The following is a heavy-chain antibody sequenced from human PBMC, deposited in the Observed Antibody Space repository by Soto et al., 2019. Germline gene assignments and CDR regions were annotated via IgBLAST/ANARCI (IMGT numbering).Heavy chain of an antibody. J-gene: IGHJ3*02. V-gene: IGHV3-30*18. CDR1: GFTFINYG. CDR3: AKDPTIAPRWALDI. D-gene: IGHD6-13*01. Sequence: PGGSLRLSCATSGFTFINYGMHWVRQAPGKGPEWVAVISSDGSRKDYADFVKGRFTISRDDAKNTLYLQMNSLRTDDTALYYCAKDPTIAPRWALDIWGQGTLVTVSS. CDR2: ISSDGSRK.